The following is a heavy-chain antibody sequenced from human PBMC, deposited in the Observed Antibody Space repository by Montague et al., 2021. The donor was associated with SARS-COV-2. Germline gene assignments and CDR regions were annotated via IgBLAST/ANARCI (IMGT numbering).Heavy chain of an antibody. D-gene: IGHD5-12*01. Sequence: SLRLSCAAAGLTFRSYAMSWVRQAPGKGLQWVSGISGSGSAVYYTDSVKGRFTISRDNAKNSLYLELTSLRVDDTAKYYCAREEVATIPSEWGQGILVIVSS. CDR1: GLTFRSYA. J-gene: IGHJ4*02. CDR2: ISGSGSAV. V-gene: IGHV3-21*04. CDR3: AREEVATIPSE.